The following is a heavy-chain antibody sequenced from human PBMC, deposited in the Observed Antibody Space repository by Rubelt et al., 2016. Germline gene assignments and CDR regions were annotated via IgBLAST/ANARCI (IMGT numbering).Heavy chain of an antibody. V-gene: IGHV3-23*01. CDR2: ISGSGGST. J-gene: IGHJ4*02. Sequence: GGLVQPGGSLRLSCAASGFAFSGYTMNWVRQAPGKGLEWVSAISGSGGSTYYADSVKGRFTISRDNSKNTLYLQMSSLRAEDKAVYFCAKGSARTWNYADDWGQGTLVTVSS. CDR3: AKGSARTWNYADD. D-gene: IGHD1-7*01. CDR1: GFAFSGYT.